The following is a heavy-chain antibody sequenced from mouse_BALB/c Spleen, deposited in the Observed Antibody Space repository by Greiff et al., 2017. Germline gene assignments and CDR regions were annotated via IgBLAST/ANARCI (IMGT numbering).Heavy chain of an antibody. Sequence: ESGPGLVKPSQSLSLTCSVTGYSITSGYYWNWIRQFPGNKLEWMGYISYDGSNNYNPSLKNRISITRDTSKNQFFLKLNSVTTEDTATYYCAKSNYGNYVFAYWGQGTLVTVSA. CDR3: AKSNYGNYVFAY. CDR2: ISYDGSN. CDR1: GYSITSGYY. J-gene: IGHJ3*01. D-gene: IGHD2-1*01. V-gene: IGHV3-6*02.